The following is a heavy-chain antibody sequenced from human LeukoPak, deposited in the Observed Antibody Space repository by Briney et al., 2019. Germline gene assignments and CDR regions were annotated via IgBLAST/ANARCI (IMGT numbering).Heavy chain of an antibody. CDR1: GGSISSSSYY. J-gene: IGHJ4*02. CDR3: ARARKQYYGSGSYPHFDY. D-gene: IGHD3-10*01. CDR2: IYYSGST. Sequence: SETLSLTCTVSGGSISSSSYYWGWIRQPPGKGLEWIGSIYYSGSTYYNPSLKSRVTISVDTSKNQFSLKLSSVTAADTAVYYCARARKQYYGSGSYPHFDYWGQGTLVTVSS. V-gene: IGHV4-39*07.